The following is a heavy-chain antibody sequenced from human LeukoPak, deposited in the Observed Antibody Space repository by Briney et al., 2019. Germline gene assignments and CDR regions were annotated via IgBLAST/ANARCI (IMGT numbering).Heavy chain of an antibody. Sequence: GSLRLSCAVSEFTFSGFWMSWSRQAPGKGLEWVASINSDGSEGYYADVVKGRFTISRDNAKNSLYLQINSLRAEDTAVYYCARSSYSSSSSVWGQGTMVTVSS. J-gene: IGHJ3*01. D-gene: IGHD6-6*01. CDR2: INSDGSEG. CDR3: ARSSYSSSSSV. V-gene: IGHV3-7*03. CDR1: EFTFSGFW.